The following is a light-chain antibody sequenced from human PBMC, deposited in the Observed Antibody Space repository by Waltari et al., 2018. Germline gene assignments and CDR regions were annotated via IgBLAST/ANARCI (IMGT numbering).Light chain of an antibody. CDR2: EVN. J-gene: IGLJ3*02. CDR3: SSYAGSNNWV. CDR1: SSDVANYDY. Sequence: QSALTQPPSASGSPGQSVTISCTGTSSDVANYDYVSWYQHHPGKAPKLMIYEVNKRPSGFPDRFSGSKSDNTASLTVSGLQADDEADYYCSSYAGSNNWVFGGGTKLTVL. V-gene: IGLV2-8*01.